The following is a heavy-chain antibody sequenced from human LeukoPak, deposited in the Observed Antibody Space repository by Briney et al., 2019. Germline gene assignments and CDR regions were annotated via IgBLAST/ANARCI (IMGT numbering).Heavy chain of an antibody. J-gene: IGHJ3*02. D-gene: IGHD1-26*01. V-gene: IGHV1-2*02. Sequence: ASVKVSCKASGYTFTGYYMHWVRQAPGQGLEWMGWINPNSGGTNYAQKFQGRVTMTRDTSISTAYMELSRLRSDDTAVYYCAKDRWELPGSDSFDIWGQGTMVTVSS. CDR3: AKDRWELPGSDSFDI. CDR1: GYTFTGYY. CDR2: INPNSGGT.